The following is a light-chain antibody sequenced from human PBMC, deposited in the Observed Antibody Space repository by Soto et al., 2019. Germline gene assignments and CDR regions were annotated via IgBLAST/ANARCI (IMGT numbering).Light chain of an antibody. J-gene: IGKJ5*01. CDR3: QQYYCSPFT. CDR1: QSVSSIY. CDR2: AAS. V-gene: IGKV3-20*01. Sequence: EIVLTQSPGTLSLSPGERATLSCRASQSVSSIYLAWHQQKPGQAPILLIYAASSWATGIPDRFSGRASGTDFTLTISRLEADDFALYYCQQYYCSPFTFSNVTRLEI.